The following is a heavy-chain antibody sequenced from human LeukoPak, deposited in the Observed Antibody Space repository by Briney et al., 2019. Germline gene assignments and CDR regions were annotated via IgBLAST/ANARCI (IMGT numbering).Heavy chain of an antibody. J-gene: IGHJ4*02. D-gene: IGHD3-9*01. CDR3: ATTRNLRYFDWLDY. V-gene: IGHV3-53*05. Sequence: GGSLRLSCTASELTVSSNYMSWVRQAPGKGLEWVSVIYSGGSTYCADSVKGRFTISRDNSKNTLYLQMNSLRAEDTAVYYCATTRNLRYFDWLDYWGQATLVTVSS. CDR2: IYSGGST. CDR1: ELTVSSNY.